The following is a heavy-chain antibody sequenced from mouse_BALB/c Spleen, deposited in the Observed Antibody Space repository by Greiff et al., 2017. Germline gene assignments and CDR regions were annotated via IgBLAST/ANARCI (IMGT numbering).Heavy chain of an antibody. J-gene: IGHJ2*01. CDR1: GFNIKDTY. CDR2: IDPANGNT. CDR3: ARGSSSYVGFDY. Sequence: DVQLQQPGAELVKPGASVKLSCTASGFNIKDTYMHWVKQRPEQGLEWIGRIDPANGNTKYDPKFQGKATITADTSSNTAYLQLSSLTSEDTAVYYCARGSSSYVGFDYWGQGTTLTVSS. V-gene: IGHV14-3*02. D-gene: IGHD1-1*01.